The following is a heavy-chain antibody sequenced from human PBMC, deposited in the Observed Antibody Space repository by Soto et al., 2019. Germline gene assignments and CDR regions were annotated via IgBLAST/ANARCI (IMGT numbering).Heavy chain of an antibody. D-gene: IGHD1-26*01. V-gene: IGHV4-38-2*01. CDR1: SYSISSGYY. CDR2: IYHSGRT. Sequence: SETLSLTCAVSSYSISSGYYGGWIRQPPGKGLEWIRSIYHSGRTYYNPSIQSRVTISEDTSKNQFYLKLSSVTAADTAVYYCATTSGSYQYWGQGTLVTVSS. J-gene: IGHJ4*02. CDR3: ATTSGSYQY.